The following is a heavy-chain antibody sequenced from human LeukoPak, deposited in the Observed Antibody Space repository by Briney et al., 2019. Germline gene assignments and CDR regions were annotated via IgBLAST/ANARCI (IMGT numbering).Heavy chain of an antibody. CDR1: GGSFSGYY. Sequence: NPSETLSLTCAVYGGSFSGYYWSWIRQPPGKGLEWIGEINHSGSTNYNPSLKSRVTISVDTSKNQFSLKLSSVTAADTAVYYCARGDVAGTDYWGQGTLVTVSS. J-gene: IGHJ4*02. V-gene: IGHV4-34*01. CDR2: INHSGST. CDR3: ARGDVAGTDY. D-gene: IGHD6-19*01.